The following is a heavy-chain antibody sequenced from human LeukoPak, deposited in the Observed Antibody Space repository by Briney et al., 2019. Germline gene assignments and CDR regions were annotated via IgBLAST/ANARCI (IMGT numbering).Heavy chain of an antibody. D-gene: IGHD2-8*01. CDR3: ARSMENVLSYYMDV. V-gene: IGHV1-69*05. CDR2: IIPLFGST. CDR1: GGTLSYHA. Sequence: GASVNVSCKASGGTLSYHAVSWVRQAPGQGLEWMGGIIPLFGSTKYTQKFQGRVTITTDESTSAAYMELSSLRSDDTAVYYCARSMENVLSYYMDVWGEGTTVTVSS. J-gene: IGHJ6*03.